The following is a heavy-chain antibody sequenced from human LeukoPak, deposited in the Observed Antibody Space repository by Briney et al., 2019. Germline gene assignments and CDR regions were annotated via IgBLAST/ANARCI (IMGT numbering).Heavy chain of an antibody. CDR3: AKKMVSGGTNWFDP. V-gene: IGHV3-23*01. J-gene: IGHJ5*02. CDR2: ISSSGGST. CDR1: GFTFSSYA. D-gene: IGHD6-13*01. Sequence: GGSLRLSCAASGFTFSSYAMSWVRQAPGKGLEWVSAISSSGGSTYYADSVKDRFTISRDNSKNTLYLQMNSLRAEDTAVYYCAKKMVSGGTNWFDPWGQGTPVTVSS.